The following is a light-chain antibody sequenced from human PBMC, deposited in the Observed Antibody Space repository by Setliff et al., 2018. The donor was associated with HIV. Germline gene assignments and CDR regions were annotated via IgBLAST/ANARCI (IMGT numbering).Light chain of an antibody. CDR3: QSYDNSLSAFV. CDR1: SSNIGSNYD. Sequence: VLTQPPSVSGAPGQRVTISCTGSSSNIGSNYDVHWYRHLPGTAPKLLISGNTNRPSGVPDRFSGSKSGTAASLAITGLQAEDEADYYCQSYDNSLSAFVFGTGTKVTVL. V-gene: IGLV1-40*01. CDR2: GNT. J-gene: IGLJ1*01.